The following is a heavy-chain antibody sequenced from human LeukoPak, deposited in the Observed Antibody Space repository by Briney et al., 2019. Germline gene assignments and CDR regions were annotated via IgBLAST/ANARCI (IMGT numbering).Heavy chain of an antibody. CDR3: AALRASGAYCGGDCYLRGDDY. Sequence: SETLSLTCTVSGGSIISSAYYWSWIRQPPGKGLEWIGYIYYSGSTYYNPSLKSRVTISVDTSKNQFSLKLSSVTAADTAVYYCAALRASGAYCGGDCYLRGDDYWGQGTLVTVSS. CDR2: IYYSGST. V-gene: IGHV4-39*01. J-gene: IGHJ4*02. CDR1: GGSIISSAYY. D-gene: IGHD2-21*01.